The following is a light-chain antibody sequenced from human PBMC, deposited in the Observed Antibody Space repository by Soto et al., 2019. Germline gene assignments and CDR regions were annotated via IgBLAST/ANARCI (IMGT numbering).Light chain of an antibody. CDR3: ATWDDSLSGRWV. V-gene: IGLV1-47*02. CDR2: GNN. J-gene: IGLJ3*02. CDR1: SSDIEGNF. Sequence: QSVLTQPPFESGTLGQTVTISCSGGSSDIEGNFVYWYQQVPGTAPKLLIDGNNERPSGVPDRFSGSKSGASASLAISGLRSEDEAVYYCATWDDSLSGRWVFGGGTKVTVL.